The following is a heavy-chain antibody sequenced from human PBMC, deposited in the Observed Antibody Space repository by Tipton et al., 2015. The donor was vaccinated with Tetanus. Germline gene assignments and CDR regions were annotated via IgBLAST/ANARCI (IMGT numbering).Heavy chain of an antibody. D-gene: IGHD3-22*01. CDR2: IYYGGST. J-gene: IGHJ6*02. V-gene: IGHV4-61*01. CDR3: ARGYHSSGYCLNGMDV. CDR1: GGSVSSGSYY. Sequence: TLSLTCTVSGGSVSSGSYYWSWIRQPPGKGLEWIGYIYYGGSTNYNPSLKSRVTISVDTSKNQFSLKLSSVTAADTAVYYCARGYHSSGYCLNGMDVWGQGTTVTVSS.